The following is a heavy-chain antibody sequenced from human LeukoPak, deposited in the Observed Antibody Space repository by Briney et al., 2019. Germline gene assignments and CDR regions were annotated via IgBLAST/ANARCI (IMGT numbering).Heavy chain of an antibody. J-gene: IGHJ4*02. CDR1: GFTFSNYG. Sequence: GGSLRLSCAASGFTFSNYGMSWVRQAPGKGLEWVSPISASGGSTYYADSVKGRFTISRDNAKNSLYLQMNSLRAEDTAVYYCARDDRRWRAYYFDYWGQRTLVTVSS. V-gene: IGHV3-23*01. CDR2: ISASGGST. CDR3: ARDDRRWRAYYFDY. D-gene: IGHD4-23*01.